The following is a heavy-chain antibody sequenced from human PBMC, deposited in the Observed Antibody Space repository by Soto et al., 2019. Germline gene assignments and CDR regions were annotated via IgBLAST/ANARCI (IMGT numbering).Heavy chain of an antibody. CDR1: RDSFSRYW. CDR3: ARQLGYCSGGICYYPGWFDR. Sequence: GESLTIYCKCARDSFSRYWISWVRQMPGKGLQWMGRIDPSDSYTNYSPSFQGHVTISADKSISTAYLQWSSLKAPDTAMYYCARQLGYCSGGICYYPGWFDRWCHGTVVNLSP. CDR2: IDPSDSYT. D-gene: IGHD2-15*01. V-gene: IGHV5-10-1*01. J-gene: IGHJ5*02.